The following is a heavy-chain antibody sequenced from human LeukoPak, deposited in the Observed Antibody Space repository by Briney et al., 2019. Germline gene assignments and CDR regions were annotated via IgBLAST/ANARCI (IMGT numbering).Heavy chain of an antibody. Sequence: GSSVKVSCKASGGTFSSYAISWVRQAPGQGLEWMGGIIPIFGTANYAQKFQGRVTITADKSTSTAYMELSSLRSEDTAVYYCARDSLPGPPGGIDYWGQGTLVTVSS. CDR2: IIPIFGTA. D-gene: IGHD1-14*01. CDR3: ARDSLPGPPGGIDY. J-gene: IGHJ4*02. V-gene: IGHV1-69*06. CDR1: GGTFSSYA.